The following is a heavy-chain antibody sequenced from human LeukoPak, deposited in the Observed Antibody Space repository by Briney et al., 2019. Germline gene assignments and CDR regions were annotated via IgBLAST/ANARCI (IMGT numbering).Heavy chain of an antibody. J-gene: IGHJ4*02. CDR1: GFTFSSYG. CDR3: ARGSYCSGGSCYPLFDY. D-gene: IGHD2-15*01. Sequence: PGGSLRLSCAVSGFTFSSYGMHWVRQAPGKGLEWVAVISYDGSNKYYADSVKGRFTISRDNSKNTLYLQMNSLRAEDTAVYYCARGSYCSGGSCYPLFDYWGQGTLVTVSS. V-gene: IGHV3-30*03. CDR2: ISYDGSNK.